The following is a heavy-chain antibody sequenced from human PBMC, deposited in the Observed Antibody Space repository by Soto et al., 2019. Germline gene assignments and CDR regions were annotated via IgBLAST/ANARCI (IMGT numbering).Heavy chain of an antibody. CDR1: GYSFTSYW. D-gene: IGHD2-21*01. V-gene: IGHV5-10-1*01. CDR3: ARQNSHYYYYGMDV. CDR2: IDPRDSYT. Sequence: GESLKISCKGSGYSFTSYWISWVRQMPGKGLEWMGRIDPRDSYTNYSPSFQGHVTISADKSISTAYLQWSSLKASDTAMYYCARQNSHYYYYGMDVWGQGTTVTVSS. J-gene: IGHJ6*02.